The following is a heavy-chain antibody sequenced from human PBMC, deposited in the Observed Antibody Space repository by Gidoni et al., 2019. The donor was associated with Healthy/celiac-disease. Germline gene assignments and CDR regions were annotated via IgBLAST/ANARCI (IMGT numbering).Heavy chain of an antibody. CDR2: IKQDGSEK. V-gene: IGHV3-7*03. D-gene: IGHD5-12*01. CDR1: GFTFSSYW. J-gene: IGHJ6*02. CDR3: AREDGGYGGYYYGMDV. Sequence: EVQLVESGGGLVQPGGSLSLSCAASGFTFSSYWMSWVRQAPGKGLEWVANIKQDGSEKYYVDSVKGRFTISRDNAKNSLYLQMNSLRAEDTAVYYCAREDGGYGGYYYGMDVWGQGTTVTVSS.